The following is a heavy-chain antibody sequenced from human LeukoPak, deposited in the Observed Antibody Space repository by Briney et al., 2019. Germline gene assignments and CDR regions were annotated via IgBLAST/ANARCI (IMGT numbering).Heavy chain of an antibody. CDR1: GYSIGSGYY. J-gene: IGHJ6*03. V-gene: IGHV4-38-2*01. CDR2: IYHSGST. CDR3: ARRPSYSNYVGYYYYYMDV. Sequence: SETLSLTCAVSGYSIGSGYYWGWIRPPPGKGLEWIGSIYHSGSTYYNPSLKSRVTISVDTSKNQFSLKLSSVTAADTAVYYCARRPSYSNYVGYYYYYMDVWGKGTTVTVSS. D-gene: IGHD4-11*01.